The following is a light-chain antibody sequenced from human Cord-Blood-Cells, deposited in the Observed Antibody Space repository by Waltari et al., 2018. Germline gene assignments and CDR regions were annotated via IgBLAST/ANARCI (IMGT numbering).Light chain of an antibody. V-gene: IGKV1-39*01. CDR2: AAS. CDR3: QQSYSTPQT. J-gene: IGKJ1*01. Sequence: DIQMTQSPSSLSASVGDRVTITCRASQSISSYLNWYQQKPGKAPKFLSYAASSLQSGVPSRFSGSGSGTDFTLTISSLQPEDFATYYCQQSYSTPQTFGQGTKVEIK. CDR1: QSISSY.